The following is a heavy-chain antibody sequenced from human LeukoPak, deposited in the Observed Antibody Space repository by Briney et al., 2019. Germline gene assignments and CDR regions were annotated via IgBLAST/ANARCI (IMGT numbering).Heavy chain of an antibody. CDR3: ARAGGFFSPFGY. CDR1: GGSISSGGYY. D-gene: IGHD3-3*01. V-gene: IGHV4-31*03. Sequence: SETLSLTCTVSGGSISSGGYYWSWIRQHPGKGLGWIVDIYYSGSTYYNPSLKSRVTISVDTSKNQFSLKLSSVTAADTAVYCCARAGGFFSPFGYWGQGTLVTVSS. J-gene: IGHJ4*02. CDR2: IYYSGST.